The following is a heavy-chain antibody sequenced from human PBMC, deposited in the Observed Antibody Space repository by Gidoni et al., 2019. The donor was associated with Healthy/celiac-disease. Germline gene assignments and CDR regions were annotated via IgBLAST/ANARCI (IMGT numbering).Heavy chain of an antibody. Sequence: QLQLQESGPGLVKPSETLSLTCTVSGGSISSSSFYWGWFRQPPGKGLEWIGSIYYSGSPYYNPSLKSRVTISVDTSKNQFSLKLSSVTAADTAVYYCATKALGYCSSTSCYLDAFDIWGQGTMVTVSS. J-gene: IGHJ3*02. V-gene: IGHV4-39*01. CDR3: ATKALGYCSSTSCYLDAFDI. CDR1: GGSISSSSFY. CDR2: IYYSGSP. D-gene: IGHD2-2*01.